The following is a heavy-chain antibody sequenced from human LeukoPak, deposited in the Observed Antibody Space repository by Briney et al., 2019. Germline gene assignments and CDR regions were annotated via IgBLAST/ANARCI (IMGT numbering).Heavy chain of an antibody. Sequence: PGGSLRLSCAPSGFTFSSYAMSWVRQAPGKGLEWVSAISGSGGSTSYAASVKGRFTISRDNSKITLYLQMTSLRAEDTGVYYCAKGLEQWLVPAAFDIWGQGTMVTVSS. CDR2: ISGSGGST. V-gene: IGHV3-23*01. D-gene: IGHD6-19*01. J-gene: IGHJ3*02. CDR3: AKGLEQWLVPAAFDI. CDR1: GFTFSSYA.